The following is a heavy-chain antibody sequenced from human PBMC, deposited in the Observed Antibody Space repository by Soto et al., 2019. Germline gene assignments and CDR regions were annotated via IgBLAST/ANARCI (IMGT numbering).Heavy chain of an antibody. V-gene: IGHV1-2*04. D-gene: IGHD2-2*01. CDR3: ARPYCSSTSCYAEGAFDI. Sequence: ASVKVSCQASGYTFTGYYMHWVRQAPGQGLEWMGWINPNSGGTNYAQKFQGWVTMTRDTSISTAYMELSRLRSDDTAVYYCARPYCSSTSCYAEGAFDIWGQGTMVTVSS. CDR1: GYTFTGYY. J-gene: IGHJ3*02. CDR2: INPNSGGT.